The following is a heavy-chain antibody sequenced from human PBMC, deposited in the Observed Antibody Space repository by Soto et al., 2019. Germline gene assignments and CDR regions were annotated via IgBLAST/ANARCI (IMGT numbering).Heavy chain of an antibody. CDR2: TRNKANSYTT. J-gene: IGHJ4*02. D-gene: IGHD3-10*01. CDR3: AFYGRY. CDR1: GFTFSDHY. Sequence: GGSLRISCAAPGFTFSDHYMDWVRQAPGKGLEWVGRTRNKANSYTTEYAASVKGRFTISRDDSKNSLYLQMNSLKTEDTAVYYCAFYGRYWGQGTLVTVSS. V-gene: IGHV3-72*01.